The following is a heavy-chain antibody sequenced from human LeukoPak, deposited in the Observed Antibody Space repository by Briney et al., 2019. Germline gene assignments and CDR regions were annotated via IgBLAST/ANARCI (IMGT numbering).Heavy chain of an antibody. D-gene: IGHD4/OR15-4a*01. J-gene: IGHJ3*02. CDR3: AKRANNDAFEI. V-gene: IGHV3-53*01. CDR1: GFTVSSNY. Sequence: GGSLRLSCAASGFTVSSNYMSWVRQAPGKGLEWVSVIYSGGSTYYADSVKGRFTISRDNSKNTLYLQMNSLRAEDTAVYYCAKRANNDAFEIWGQGTLVTVSS. CDR2: IYSGGST.